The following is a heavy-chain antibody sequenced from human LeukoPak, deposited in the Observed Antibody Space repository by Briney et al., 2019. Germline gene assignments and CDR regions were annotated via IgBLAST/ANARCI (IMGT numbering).Heavy chain of an antibody. J-gene: IGHJ4*02. D-gene: IGHD6-6*01. V-gene: IGHV3-23*01. CDR1: GFTFSSYD. Sequence: GGSLRLSCAASGFTFSSYDMSWVRQAPGKGLEWVSAISGSGGSTYYADSVKGRFTISRDNSKNTLYLQMNSLRAEDTAVYYCAKVPYSSSSYYFDYWGQGTLVTVSS. CDR2: ISGSGGST. CDR3: AKVPYSSSSYYFDY.